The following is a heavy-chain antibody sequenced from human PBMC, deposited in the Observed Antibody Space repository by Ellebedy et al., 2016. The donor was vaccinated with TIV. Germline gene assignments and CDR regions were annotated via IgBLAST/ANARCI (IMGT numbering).Heavy chain of an antibody. J-gene: IGHJ3*02. Sequence: PGGSLRLSCAASGFTLSSYSMNWVRQAPGKGLEWVSYISSSTSPIYYSDSGKGRFTIFRDNAKNSLYLQMNSLRAEDTAVYYCARDRSDAFDIWGQGTMVTVSS. CDR2: ISSSTSPI. CDR1: GFTLSSYS. V-gene: IGHV3-48*01. CDR3: ARDRSDAFDI.